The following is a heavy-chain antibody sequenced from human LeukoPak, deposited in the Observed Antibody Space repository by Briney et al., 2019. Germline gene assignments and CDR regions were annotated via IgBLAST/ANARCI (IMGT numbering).Heavy chain of an antibody. CDR1: GGTFISYA. V-gene: IGHV1-69*13. CDR3: ARVRRSYYYYGMDV. D-gene: IGHD6-6*01. Sequence: ASVKVSCKASGGTFISYAISWVRQAPGQGLEWMGGIIPIFGTANYAQKFQGRVTITADGSTSTAYMELSSLRSEDTAVYYCARVRRSYYYYGMDVWGQGTTVTVSS. CDR2: IIPIFGTA. J-gene: IGHJ6*02.